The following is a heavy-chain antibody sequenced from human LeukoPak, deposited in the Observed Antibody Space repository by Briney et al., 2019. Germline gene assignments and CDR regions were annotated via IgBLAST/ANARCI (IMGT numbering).Heavy chain of an antibody. D-gene: IGHD3-16*01. CDR3: ARWVITPYYGMDV. V-gene: IGHV3-7*05. CDR1: GFTFSSYW. J-gene: IGHJ6*02. Sequence: GGSLRLSCAASGFTFSSYWMTWVRQAPGKGLEWVASIKGDGSTKFYVDSRKGRLTISRDNAKNSLYLQMNSLRGEDTALYYCARWVITPYYGMDVWGQGTTVTVSS. CDR2: IKGDGSTK.